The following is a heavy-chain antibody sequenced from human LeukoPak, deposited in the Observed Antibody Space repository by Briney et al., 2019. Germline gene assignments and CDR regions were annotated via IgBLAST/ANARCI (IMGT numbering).Heavy chain of an antibody. CDR3: ARNGRIAAARFYY. CDR2: INHSGST. CDR1: GGSFSGYY. Sequence: SETLSLTCAVYGGSFSGYYWSWIRQPPGKGLVWIGEINHSGSTNYNPSLKSRVTISVDTSKNQFSLKLSSVTAADTAVYYCARNGRIAAARFYYWGQGTLVTVSS. V-gene: IGHV4-34*01. D-gene: IGHD6-13*01. J-gene: IGHJ4*02.